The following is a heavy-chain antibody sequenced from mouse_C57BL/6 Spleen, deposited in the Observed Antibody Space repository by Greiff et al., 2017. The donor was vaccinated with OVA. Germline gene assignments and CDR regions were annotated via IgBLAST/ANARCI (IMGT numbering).Heavy chain of an antibody. CDR3: ARDGSSSAWFAY. Sequence: EVHLVESGGGLVKPGGSLKLSCAASGFTFSDYGMHWVRQAPEKGLEWVAYISSGSSTIYYADTVKGRFTISRDNAKNTLFLQMTSLRSEDTAMYYCARDGSSSAWFAYWGQGTLVTVSA. D-gene: IGHD1-1*01. J-gene: IGHJ3*01. CDR1: GFTFSDYG. V-gene: IGHV5-17*01. CDR2: ISSGSSTI.